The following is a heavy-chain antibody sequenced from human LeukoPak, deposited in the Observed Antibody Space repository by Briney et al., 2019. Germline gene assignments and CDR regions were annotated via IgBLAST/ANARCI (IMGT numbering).Heavy chain of an antibody. Sequence: KASETLSLTCTVSGGSISSYYWSWIRQPAGKGLEWIGRIYTSGSTNYNPSLKSRVTISVDTSKNQFSLKLSSVTAADTAVYYCARGTVAGPPFDCWGQGTLVTVSS. CDR2: IYTSGST. CDR3: ARGTVAGPPFDC. D-gene: IGHD6-19*01. J-gene: IGHJ4*02. CDR1: GGSISSYY. V-gene: IGHV4-4*07.